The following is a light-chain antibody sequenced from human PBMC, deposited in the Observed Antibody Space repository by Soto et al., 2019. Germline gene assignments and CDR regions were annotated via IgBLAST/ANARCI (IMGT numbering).Light chain of an antibody. V-gene: IGKV4-1*01. CDR3: QQYYSSPLT. CDR1: QSVLYSSNNKNY. Sequence: DIVMTQSPDSLAVSLGERATINCKSSQSVLYSSNNKNYLVWYQQKPGQPPKLLIYWASTRESGVPDRFSGSGSGTDFTLTISSLQAEDVAVYYCQQYYSSPLTFGGETKVEIK. J-gene: IGKJ4*01. CDR2: WAS.